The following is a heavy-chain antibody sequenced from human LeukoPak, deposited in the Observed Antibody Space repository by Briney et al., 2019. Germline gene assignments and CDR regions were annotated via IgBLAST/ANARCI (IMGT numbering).Heavy chain of an antibody. J-gene: IGHJ4*02. D-gene: IGHD2-2*01. CDR2: IYYSGST. CDR3: ARYQLLSPYYFDY. Sequence: SESLSLTWTVSGASISSYYWSWMRQPPGKGLEWIGYIYYSGSTNYNPSLKSRVTISVDTSKNQFSLKLSSVTAADTAVYYCARYQLLSPYYFDYWGQGTLVTVSS. CDR1: GASISSYY. V-gene: IGHV4-59*08.